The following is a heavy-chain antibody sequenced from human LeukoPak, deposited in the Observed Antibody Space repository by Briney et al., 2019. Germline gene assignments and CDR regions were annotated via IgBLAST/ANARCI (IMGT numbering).Heavy chain of an antibody. CDR3: ARGTYYYDSSGMAIDY. CDR2: INPSGGST. V-gene: IGHV1-46*01. CDR1: GYTFTSYY. J-gene: IGHJ4*02. D-gene: IGHD3-22*01. Sequence: ASVKVSCKASGYTFTSYYMYWVRQAPGQGLEWMGIINPSGGSTSYAQKFQGRVTMTRDTSTSTVYMELSSLRSEDTAVYYCARGTYYYDSSGMAIDYWGQGTLVTVSS.